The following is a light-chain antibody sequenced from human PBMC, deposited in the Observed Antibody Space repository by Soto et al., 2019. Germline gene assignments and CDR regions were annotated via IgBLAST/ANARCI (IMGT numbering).Light chain of an antibody. CDR2: GAS. J-gene: IGKJ5*01. CDR3: QQYGSSGST. V-gene: IGKV3-20*01. CDR1: QSVSSSY. Sequence: EIVLTQSPGTLSLSPGERATLSCRASQSVSSSYLAWYQQKPGQAPRLLIYGASSRATGIPDRFSGSGSGTDFTLTISRLEPEDFAMYYCQQYGSSGSTFGQGTRLEIK.